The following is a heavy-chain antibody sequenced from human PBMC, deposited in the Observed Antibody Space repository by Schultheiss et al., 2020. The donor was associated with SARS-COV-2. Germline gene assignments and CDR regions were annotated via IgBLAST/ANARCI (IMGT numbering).Heavy chain of an antibody. CDR3: ARSPIIRYFDWLSGYYGMDV. D-gene: IGHD3-9*01. V-gene: IGHV4-30-2*02. Sequence: SETLSLTCTVSGGSISSSSYSWSWIRQPPGKGLEWIGEINHSGSTYYNPSLKSRVTISVDTSKNQFSLKLSSVTAADTAVYYCARSPIIRYFDWLSGYYGMDVWGQGTTVTVSS. CDR1: GGSISSSSYS. CDR2: INHSGST. J-gene: IGHJ6*02.